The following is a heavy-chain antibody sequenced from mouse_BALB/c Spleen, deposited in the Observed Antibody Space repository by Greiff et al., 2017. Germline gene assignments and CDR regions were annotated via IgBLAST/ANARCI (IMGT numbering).Heavy chain of an antibody. V-gene: IGHV1-84*02. Sequence: VQLQQSGPELVKPGASVKISCKASGYTFTDYYINWVKQKPGQGLEWIGWIYPGSGNTKYNEKFKGKATLTVDTSSSTAYMQLSSLTSEDTAVYYCNAPITTVVAPVSRYFDYWGQGTTLTVSS. CDR3: NAPITTVVAPVSRYFDY. CDR2: IYPGSGNT. D-gene: IGHD1-1*01. J-gene: IGHJ2*01. CDR1: GYTFTDYY.